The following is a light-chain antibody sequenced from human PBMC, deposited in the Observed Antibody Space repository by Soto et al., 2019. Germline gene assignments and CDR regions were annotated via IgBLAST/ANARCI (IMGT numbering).Light chain of an antibody. CDR1: SSDVSAYNY. Sequence: QSVLTQPASVSGSPGQSIAISCTGTSSDVSAYNYVSWYQHHPGKAPKLMIYDVSNRPSGVSDRFSGSKSGNTASLTISGLQAEDEADYYCSSYTRSSTLVFGGGTKLTVL. CDR3: SSYTRSSTLV. V-gene: IGLV2-14*03. CDR2: DVS. J-gene: IGLJ2*01.